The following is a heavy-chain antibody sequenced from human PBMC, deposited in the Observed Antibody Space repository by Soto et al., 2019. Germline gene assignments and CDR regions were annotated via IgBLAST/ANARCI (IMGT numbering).Heavy chain of an antibody. CDR1: GDTFNFYS. D-gene: IGHD3-10*01. CDR2: VNPILSMS. J-gene: IGHJ4*02. V-gene: IGHV1-69*04. Sequence: QVQLVQSGAEVKRPGSSVKVSCKASGDTFNFYSINWVRQAPGLGLEWMGRVNPILSMSNYAQRFQGRVTMTADKSKSTAYMELSGLRSEDTAIYYCATRYGSGYRAFDFWGQGALVTVSS. CDR3: ATRYGSGYRAFDF.